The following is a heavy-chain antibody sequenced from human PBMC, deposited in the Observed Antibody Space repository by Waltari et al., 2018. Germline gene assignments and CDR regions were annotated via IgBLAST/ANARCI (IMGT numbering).Heavy chain of an antibody. V-gene: IGHV5-51*03. CDR3: AMTTVTTASYYYYGMDV. Sequence: EVQLVQSGAEVKKPGESLKISCKGSGYSFTSYWIGWVRQMPGKGLEWMGIIYPGDSDTRYSPSFQGQVTISADKSISTAYLQWSSLKASDTAMYYCAMTTVTTASYYYYGMDVWGQGTTVTVSS. CDR2: IYPGDSDT. D-gene: IGHD4-17*01. J-gene: IGHJ6*02. CDR1: GYSFTSYW.